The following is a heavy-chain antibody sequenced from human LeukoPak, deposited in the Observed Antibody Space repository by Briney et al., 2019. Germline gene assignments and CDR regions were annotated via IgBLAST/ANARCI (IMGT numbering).Heavy chain of an antibody. Sequence: GGSLRLSCAASGLTFSFYAMIWVRQAPGKGLEWVSGISAGGGSTYYADSVRGRFTISRDNSKNTLYMQINSLRVEDTAVYYFSKDSIISGSASYNFDSWGQGTLVTVSS. J-gene: IGHJ4*02. D-gene: IGHD3-10*01. CDR3: SKDSIISGSASYNFDS. CDR2: ISAGGGST. V-gene: IGHV3-23*01. CDR1: GLTFSFYA.